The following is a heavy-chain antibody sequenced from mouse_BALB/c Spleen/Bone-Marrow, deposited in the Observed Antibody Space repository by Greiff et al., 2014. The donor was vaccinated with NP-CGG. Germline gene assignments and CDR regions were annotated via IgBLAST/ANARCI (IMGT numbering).Heavy chain of an antibody. J-gene: IGHJ2*01. CDR2: ITYSGST. CDR3: ARDYYGSSYFDF. CDR1: GSSITSDYA. Sequence: EVQLVESGPGLVKPSQSLSLTCTVTGSSITSDYAWNWIRQFPGTKLEWMGYITYSGSTSYNPSLKSRISITRDTSKNQFFLHLNSVTAEDTATYFCARDYYGSSYFDFWGQGTTLTVSS. D-gene: IGHD1-1*01. V-gene: IGHV3-2*02.